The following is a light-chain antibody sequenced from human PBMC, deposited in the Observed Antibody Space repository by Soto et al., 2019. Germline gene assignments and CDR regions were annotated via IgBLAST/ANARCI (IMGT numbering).Light chain of an antibody. CDR3: ETSDSNTHV. V-gene: IGLV4-60*02. CDR2: LEGSGSY. Sequence: QPVLTQSSSASASLGSSVKLTCTLSSGHSSYIIAWHQQQPGKAPRYLMKLEGSGSYNKGSGVPDRFSGSSSGADRYLTISNLQFEDEADYYCETSDSNTHVFGGGTKVTVL. CDR1: SGHSSYI. J-gene: IGLJ3*02.